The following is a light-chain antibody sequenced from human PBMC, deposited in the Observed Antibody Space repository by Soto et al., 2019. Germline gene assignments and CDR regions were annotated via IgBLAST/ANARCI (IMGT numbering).Light chain of an antibody. Sequence: DIVLPQSPATLSLSPGERATLSCRASQSVSNYLVCDQQKPGQAPRLLIYEASNSATGIPARFSGSGSGTDFTLNIRSLEPEYFGVYYCQQGKTFGGGTKVEIK. CDR2: EAS. V-gene: IGKV3-11*01. J-gene: IGKJ4*01. CDR3: QQGKT. CDR1: QSVSNY.